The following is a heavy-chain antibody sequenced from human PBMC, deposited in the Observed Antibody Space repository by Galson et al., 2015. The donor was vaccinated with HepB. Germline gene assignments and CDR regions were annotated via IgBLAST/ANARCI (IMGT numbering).Heavy chain of an antibody. J-gene: IGHJ4*02. D-gene: IGHD3-22*01. Sequence: CAISGDSVSSISASWNWIRQSPSRGLEWLGRTYYRSKWYSDYEESVKSRITINPDTSKNQFFLQLNSVTPEDTAVYYCTRGRIYYYRSSGYLEGFDYWGQGTLVTVSS. V-gene: IGHV6-1*01. CDR2: TYYRSKWYS. CDR3: TRGRIYYYRSSGYLEGFDY. CDR1: GDSVSSISAS.